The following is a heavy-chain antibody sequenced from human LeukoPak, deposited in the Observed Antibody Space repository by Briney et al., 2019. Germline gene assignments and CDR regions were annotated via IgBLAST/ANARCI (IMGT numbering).Heavy chain of an antibody. CDR1: GFDLNTYE. V-gene: IGHV3-48*03. Sequence: GGSLRLSCAASGFDLNTYEMNWVRQARGKGLEWIADITISGHTKNYADSVKGRFTISRDNAGTSLYLQMNSLRVEDTGVYYCARGDPHADLWGQGTLVTVSS. CDR3: ARGDPHADL. CDR2: ITISGHTK. J-gene: IGHJ5*02.